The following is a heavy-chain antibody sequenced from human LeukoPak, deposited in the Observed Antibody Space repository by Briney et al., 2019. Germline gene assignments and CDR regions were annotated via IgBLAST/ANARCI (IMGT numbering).Heavy chain of an antibody. D-gene: IGHD3-22*01. Sequence: QPGGSLRLSCVASGFTLSTYWMHWVRQAPGKGLEWVAVISYDGSNKYYADSVKGRFTISRDNSKNTLYLQMNSLRAEDTAVYYCAKDLKKLMTYYYDSSGYYHDAFDIWGQGTMVTVSS. V-gene: IGHV3-30*18. CDR3: AKDLKKLMTYYYDSSGYYHDAFDI. CDR2: ISYDGSNK. J-gene: IGHJ3*02. CDR1: GFTLSTYW.